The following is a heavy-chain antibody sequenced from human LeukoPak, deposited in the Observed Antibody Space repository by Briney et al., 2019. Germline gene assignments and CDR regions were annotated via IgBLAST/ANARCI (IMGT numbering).Heavy chain of an antibody. CDR1: GYTFTSYD. V-gene: IGHV1-8*01. CDR3: ARRYYSSSSCYYWFDP. J-gene: IGHJ5*02. D-gene: IGHD2-2*01. Sequence: ASVKVSCKASGYTFTSYDINWVRQATGQGLEWMGWMNPNSGNTGYAQKFQGSVTMTRDTSISTAYMELSSLRSEDAAVYYCARRYYSSSSCYYWFDPWGQGTLVTVSS. CDR2: MNPNSGNT.